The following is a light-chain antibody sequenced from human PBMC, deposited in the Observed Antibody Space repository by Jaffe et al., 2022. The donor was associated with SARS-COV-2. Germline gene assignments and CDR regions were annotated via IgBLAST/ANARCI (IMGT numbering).Light chain of an antibody. Sequence: DIQMTQSPSSLSASVGDRVTITCRASQSISTYLHWYQQKPGKAPKLLVYGASSLQSGVPSRFSGSGSGTDFTLTISSLQPEDFATYYCQQSINTPQTFGQGTKLEIK. J-gene: IGKJ2*01. CDR2: GAS. CDR1: QSISTY. CDR3: QQSINTPQT. V-gene: IGKV1-39*01.